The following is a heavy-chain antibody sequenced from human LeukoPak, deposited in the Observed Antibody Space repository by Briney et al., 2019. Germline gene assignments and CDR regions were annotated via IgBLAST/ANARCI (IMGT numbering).Heavy chain of an antibody. Sequence: QPGGSLRLSCAASGLTVSSSYMSWVRQAPGKGLGWVSIIYNDGSTYYADSMKGRFTISRDNSKNPLYLQVNSLRAEDTAMYYCARNILFAFDIWGQGTMVTVSS. J-gene: IGHJ3*02. CDR3: ARNILFAFDI. V-gene: IGHV3-53*01. CDR1: GLTVSSSY. CDR2: IYNDGST.